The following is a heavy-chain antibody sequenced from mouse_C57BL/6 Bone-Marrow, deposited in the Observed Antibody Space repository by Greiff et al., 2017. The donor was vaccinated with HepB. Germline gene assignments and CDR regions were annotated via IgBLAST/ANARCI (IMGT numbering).Heavy chain of an antibody. D-gene: IGHD2-4*01. CDR3: ARRGYYDYDYAPVFDV. J-gene: IGHJ1*03. Sequence: QVQLQQSGAELVKPGASVKISCKASGYAFSSYWMNWVKQRPGKGLEWIGQIYPGDGDTNYNGKFKGKATLTADKSSSTAYMQLSSLTSEDSAVYFCARRGYYDYDYAPVFDVWGTGTTVTVSS. V-gene: IGHV1-80*01. CDR1: GYAFSSYW. CDR2: IYPGDGDT.